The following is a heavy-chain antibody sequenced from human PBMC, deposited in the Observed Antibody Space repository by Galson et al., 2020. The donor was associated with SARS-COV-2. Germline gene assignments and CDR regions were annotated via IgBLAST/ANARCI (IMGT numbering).Heavy chain of an antibody. CDR2: IFFDGSEK. J-gene: IGHJ4*02. CDR3: ARDGQSSRGWAFDY. V-gene: IGHV3-33*01. D-gene: IGHD6-19*01. Sequence: GGPLRLSCAASGFTFSDHAIHWVRLAPGKGLEWVAQIFFDGSEKYYGDSVRGRFTISRDSSKNTVYLQMNNLRVDDTAVYYCARDGQSSRGWAFDYWGQGTLLTVSS. CDR1: GFTFSDHA.